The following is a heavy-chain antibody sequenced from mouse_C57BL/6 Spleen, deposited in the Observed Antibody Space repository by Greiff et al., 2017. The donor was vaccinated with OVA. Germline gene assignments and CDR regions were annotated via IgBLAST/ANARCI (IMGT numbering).Heavy chain of an antibody. CDR3: ARGITTVPGFAY. V-gene: IGHV1-53*01. CDR1: GYTFTSYW. CDR2: INPSNGGT. Sequence: QVQLQQPGTELVKPGASVKLSCKASGYTFTSYWMHWVKQRPGQGLEWIGNINPSNGGTNYNEKFKSKATLTVDKSSSTAYMLLSSLTSEDSAVYYCARGITTVPGFAYWGQGTLVTVSA. D-gene: IGHD1-1*01. J-gene: IGHJ3*01.